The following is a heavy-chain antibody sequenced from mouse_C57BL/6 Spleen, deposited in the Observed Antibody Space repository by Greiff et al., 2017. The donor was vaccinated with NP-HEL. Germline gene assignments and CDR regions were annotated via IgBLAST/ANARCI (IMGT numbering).Heavy chain of an antibody. Sequence: VHLVESGAELMKPGASVKLSCKATGYTFTGYWIEWVKQRPGHGLEWIGEILPGSGSTNYNEKFKGKATFTADTSSNTAYMQLSSLTTEDSAIYYCARGHYYGSSYEGYFDVWGTGTTVTVSS. CDR2: ILPGSGST. CDR1: GYTFTGYW. D-gene: IGHD1-1*01. J-gene: IGHJ1*03. V-gene: IGHV1-9*01. CDR3: ARGHYYGSSYEGYFDV.